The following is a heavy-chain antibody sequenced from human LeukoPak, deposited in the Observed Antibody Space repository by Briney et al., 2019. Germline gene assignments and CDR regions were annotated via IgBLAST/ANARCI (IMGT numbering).Heavy chain of an antibody. V-gene: IGHV3-23*01. Sequence: GGSLRLSCAASGFTFSSYAMSWVRQAPGKGLEWVSAISGSGGSTYYADSVKGRFTISRDNAKNTLYLQVNGLRAEDTAVYYCASSPAVASHYWGQGTLVTVSS. D-gene: IGHD6-6*01. J-gene: IGHJ4*02. CDR3: ASSPAVASHY. CDR1: GFTFSSYA. CDR2: ISGSGGST.